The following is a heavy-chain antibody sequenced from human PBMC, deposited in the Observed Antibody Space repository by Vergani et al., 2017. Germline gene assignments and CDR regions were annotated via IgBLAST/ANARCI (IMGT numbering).Heavy chain of an antibody. CDR2: IKSTFDRGTT. D-gene: IGHD2-21*01. V-gene: IGHV3-15*07. Sequence: EVQLVESGGGIVKPGGSLRLSCVASGFSFRNAWMNWVRRTPGKGLEWVGRIKSTFDRGTTDYAAAVKGRLTISRDDSKNTLFLQMNGLKTEDIGVYYCTTDXRYCGDGSCYWLRDHHYYRMDVWGQGATVTVSS. CDR3: TTDXRYCGDGSCYWLRDHHYYRMDV. CDR1: GFSFRNAW. J-gene: IGHJ6*02.